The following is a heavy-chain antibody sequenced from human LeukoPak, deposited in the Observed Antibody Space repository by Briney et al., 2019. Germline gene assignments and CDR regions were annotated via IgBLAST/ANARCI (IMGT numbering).Heavy chain of an antibody. CDR1: GGSISSYY. V-gene: IGHV4-39*01. D-gene: IGHD5-18*01. Sequence: PSETLSLTCTVSGGSISSYYWGWIRQPPGKGLEWIGSIYYSGSTYYNPSLKSRVTISVDTSKNQFSLKLSSVTAADTAVYYCARQRGYSYGLNWFDPWGQGTLVTVSS. CDR2: IYYSGST. J-gene: IGHJ5*02. CDR3: ARQRGYSYGLNWFDP.